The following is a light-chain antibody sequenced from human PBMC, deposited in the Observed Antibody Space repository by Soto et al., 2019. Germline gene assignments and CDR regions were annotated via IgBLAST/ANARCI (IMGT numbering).Light chain of an antibody. CDR3: QQYGGSPRT. V-gene: IGKV1-5*01. Sequence: DIQMTQSPSTLSASVGDRVTITCRASQSISSWLAWYQQKPGKAPKLLIYAASSLQSGVPSRFSGSGSGTDFTLTITRLEPEDFAVYYCQQYGGSPRTFGQGTKVDIK. CDR1: QSISSW. J-gene: IGKJ1*01. CDR2: AAS.